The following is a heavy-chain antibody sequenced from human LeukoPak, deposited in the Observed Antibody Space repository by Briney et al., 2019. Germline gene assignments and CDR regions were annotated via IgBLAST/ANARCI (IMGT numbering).Heavy chain of an antibody. Sequence: AASVKVSCKASGYTFTGYYMHWVRQAPGQGLEWMGWINPNSGGTNYAQKFQGRVIMTRDTSINTAYMELSRLRSDDTAVYYCAREAMVRVNGMDVWGQGTTVTVSS. J-gene: IGHJ6*02. CDR1: GYTFTGYY. CDR3: AREAMVRVNGMDV. CDR2: INPNSGGT. D-gene: IGHD3-10*01. V-gene: IGHV1-2*02.